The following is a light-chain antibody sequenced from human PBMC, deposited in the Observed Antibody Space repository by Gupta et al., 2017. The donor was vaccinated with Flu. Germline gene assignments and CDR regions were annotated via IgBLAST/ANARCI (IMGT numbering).Light chain of an antibody. Sequence: SYDLTQPPSLSVSPGQTVTITCSGDKLGDKYVCWYQQRPGQSPVLVIYQDSKRPSGIPERISGSNSGNTATLTISGTEAVDDYYYYSQAWNSNNWVFGGGTKLTVL. V-gene: IGLV3-1*01. CDR1: KLGDKY. CDR2: QDS. CDR3: QAWNSNNWV. J-gene: IGLJ3*02.